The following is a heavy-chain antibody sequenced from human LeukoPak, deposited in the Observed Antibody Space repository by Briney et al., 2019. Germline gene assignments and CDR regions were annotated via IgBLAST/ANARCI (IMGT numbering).Heavy chain of an antibody. CDR3: ARASPAYVWGSYRAFDY. V-gene: IGHV4-59*01. D-gene: IGHD3-16*02. CDR2: IYYSGST. CDR1: GGSISSYY. Sequence: SETLSLTCTVSGGSISSYYWSWIRQPPGKGLEWIGYIYYSGSTNYNPSLKSRVTISVDTSKNQFSLKLSSVTAADTAVYYCARASPAYVWGSYRAFDYWGQGTLVTVSS. J-gene: IGHJ4*02.